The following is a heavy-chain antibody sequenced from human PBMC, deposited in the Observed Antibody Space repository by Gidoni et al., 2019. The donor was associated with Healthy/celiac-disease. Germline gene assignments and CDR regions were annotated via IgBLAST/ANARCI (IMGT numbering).Heavy chain of an antibody. Sequence: QVQLVQSGAEVKKPGSSVKVSCKASGGTFSSYAISWVRQAPGQGLEWMGGIIPIFGTANYAQKFQGRVTITADESTSTAYMELSSLRSEDTAVYYCAREHRGEVTTPFRYYYMDVWGKGTTVTVSS. CDR1: GGTFSSYA. D-gene: IGHD4-17*01. CDR3: AREHRGEVTTPFRYYYMDV. V-gene: IGHV1-69*01. J-gene: IGHJ6*03. CDR2: IIPIFGTA.